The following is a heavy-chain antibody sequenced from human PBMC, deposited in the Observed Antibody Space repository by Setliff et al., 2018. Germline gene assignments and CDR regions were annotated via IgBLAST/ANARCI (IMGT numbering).Heavy chain of an antibody. CDR2: ITYNSDRT. D-gene: IGHD6-19*01. CDR3: ARDQAVAGPYDAFDI. V-gene: IGHV3-30*19. Sequence: LRLSCAASGFTFSSYGMHWVRQAPGKGLEWVSTITYNSDRTYYADADSVKGRFTISRDNSKNTLYLQMNSLRAEDTAVYYCARDQAVAGPYDAFDIWGQGTMVTVSS. CDR1: GFTFSSYG. J-gene: IGHJ3*02.